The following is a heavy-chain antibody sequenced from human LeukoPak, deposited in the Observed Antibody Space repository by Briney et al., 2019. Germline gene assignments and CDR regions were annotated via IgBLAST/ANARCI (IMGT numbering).Heavy chain of an antibody. V-gene: IGHV3-33*01. J-gene: IGHJ4*02. CDR2: IWYDGNNK. D-gene: IGHD7-27*01. CDR3: ARNWENY. CDR1: GFTFSTYG. Sequence: GRSLRLSCAASGFTFSTYGMHWVRQAPGKGLERVALIWYDGNNKYYADSVKGRFTISRDNSKNTLYLQMNSLRAEDTAVYYCARNWENYWGQGTLVTVSS.